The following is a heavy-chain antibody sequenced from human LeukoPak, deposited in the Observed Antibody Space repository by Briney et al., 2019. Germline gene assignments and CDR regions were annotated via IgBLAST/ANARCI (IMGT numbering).Heavy chain of an antibody. CDR1: GLTFSNVW. J-gene: IGHJ3*01. CDR2: INTAGST. D-gene: IGHD2-21*01. Sequence: GGSLRLSCEVSGLTFSNVWMHWVRQAPGQGLVWVSRINTAGSTVYADPVKGRFTVSRDNAKNMVYLQMNSLRAEDTAVYYCASFRDTDNWGRGTMVTVSS. CDR3: ASFRDTDN. V-gene: IGHV3-74*01.